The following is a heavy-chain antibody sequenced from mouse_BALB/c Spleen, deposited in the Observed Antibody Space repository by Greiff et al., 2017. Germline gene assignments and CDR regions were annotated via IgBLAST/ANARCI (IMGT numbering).Heavy chain of an antibody. CDR2: ISSGGSYT. J-gene: IGHJ3*01. V-gene: IGHV5-9-4*01. CDR3: ARDRSLAICGFAY. Sequence: EVMLVESGGGLVKPGGSLKLSCAASGFTFSSYAMSWVRQSPEKRLEWVAEISSGGSYTYYPDTVTGRFTISRDNAKNTLYLEMSSLRSEDTAMYYCARDRSLAICGFAYWGQGTLVTVSA. CDR1: GFTFSSYA. D-gene: IGHD1-1*01.